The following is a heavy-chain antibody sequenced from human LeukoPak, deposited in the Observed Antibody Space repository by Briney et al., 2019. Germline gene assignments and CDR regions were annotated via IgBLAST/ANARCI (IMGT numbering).Heavy chain of an antibody. V-gene: IGHV3-23*01. D-gene: IGHD6-19*01. CDR3: AAENAVAEIDY. CDR1: GFTFNSYA. CDR2: ISGSGGST. Sequence: RAGGSLRLSCAASGFTFNSYAMTWVRQAPGKGLEWVSAISGSGGSTYYADSVKGRFTISRDNSKNTLYLQMNSLRAEDTAVYYCAAENAVAEIDYWGQGTLVTVSS. J-gene: IGHJ4*02.